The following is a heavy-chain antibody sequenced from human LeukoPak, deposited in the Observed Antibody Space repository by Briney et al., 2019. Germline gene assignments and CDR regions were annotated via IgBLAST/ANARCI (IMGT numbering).Heavy chain of an antibody. J-gene: IGHJ6*02. V-gene: IGHV4-59*01. Sequence: SETLSLTCTVSGDSITNYYWSWIRQPPGKALEWIGYIYYTGTTKYNPSLMSRATISLDTSKNQFSLKLTSVTAADTALFKQKTAYEIDVWGQGTTVTVSS. CDR2: IYYTGTT. D-gene: IGHD2-21*01. CDR3: KTAYEIDV. CDR1: GDSITNYY.